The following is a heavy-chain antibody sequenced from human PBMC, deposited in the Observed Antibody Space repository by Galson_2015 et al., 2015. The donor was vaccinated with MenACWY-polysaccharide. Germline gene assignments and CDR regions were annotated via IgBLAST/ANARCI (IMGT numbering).Heavy chain of an antibody. CDR1: GYSFTSYW. D-gene: IGHD6-13*01. J-gene: IGHJ4*02. V-gene: IGHV5-51*01. CDR3: ARPSYSSSWNPFDY. Sequence: QSGAEVTKPGESLTISCKGSGYSFTSYWIGWVRQMPGKGLEWVGVIFPGDSDTRYSPSFQGQVTISADKSISTAYLQWGSLKASDTAMYYCARPSYSSSWNPFDYWGQGTLVTVSS. CDR2: IFPGDSDT.